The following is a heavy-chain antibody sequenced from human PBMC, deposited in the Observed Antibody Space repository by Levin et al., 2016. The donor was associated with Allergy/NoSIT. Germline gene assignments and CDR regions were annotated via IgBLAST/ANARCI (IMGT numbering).Heavy chain of an antibody. J-gene: IGHJ3*02. D-gene: IGHD3-22*01. Sequence: SETLSLTCTVSGGSFSSSAYYWGWIRQPPGKGLEWIGSIYYSGSTYYNPSLKSRVTISVDTSKNQFSLKLSYVTATDTAMYYCARRSLSDSSGYPFDIWGQGTMVTVSS. CDR1: GGSFSSSAYY. CDR3: ARRSLSDSSGYPFDI. V-gene: IGHV4-39*01. CDR2: IYYSGST.